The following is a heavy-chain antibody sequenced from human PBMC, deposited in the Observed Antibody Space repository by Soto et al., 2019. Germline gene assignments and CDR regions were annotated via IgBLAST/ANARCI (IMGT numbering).Heavy chain of an antibody. J-gene: IGHJ6*02. CDR2: ISYTGST. D-gene: IGHD4-4*01. CDR3: ARQPNSNNYYGLDV. CDR1: GGSISSYY. V-gene: IGHV4-59*08. Sequence: QVQLQESGPGLVKPSETLSLTCTVSGGSISSYYWSWIRQPPGKGLEWVGCISYTGSTTYNPSLKNRVNTSGDTSKTPVSLKLSSVTAAETAVYYCARQPNSNNYYGLDVWGQGTTVTVS.